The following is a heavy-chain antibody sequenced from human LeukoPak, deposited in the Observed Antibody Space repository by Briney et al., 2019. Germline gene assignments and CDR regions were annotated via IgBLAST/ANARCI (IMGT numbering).Heavy chain of an antibody. J-gene: IGHJ4*02. V-gene: IGHV1-69*13. CDR2: IIPIFGTA. CDR3: ARDPTLYGIAAAGFDY. Sequence: GASVKVSRKASVGTFSSYAISWVRQAPGQGLEWMGGIIPIFGTANYAQKFQGRVTITADESTSTAYMELSSLRSEDTAVYYCARDPTLYGIAAAGFDYWGQGTLVTVSS. D-gene: IGHD6-13*01. CDR1: VGTFSSYA.